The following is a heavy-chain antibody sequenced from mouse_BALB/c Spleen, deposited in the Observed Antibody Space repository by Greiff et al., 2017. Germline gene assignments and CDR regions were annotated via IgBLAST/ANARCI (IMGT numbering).Heavy chain of an antibody. CDR2: IDPENGDT. D-gene: IGHD2-14*01. Sequence: VQLQQSGAELVRSGASVKLSCTASGFNFKDYYMHWVKQRPEQGLEWIGWIDPENGDTEYAPKFQGKATMTADTSSNTAYLQLSSLTSEDTAVYYCNAEYDPFAYWGQGTLVTVSA. J-gene: IGHJ3*01. V-gene: IGHV14-4*02. CDR1: GFNFKDYY. CDR3: NAEYDPFAY.